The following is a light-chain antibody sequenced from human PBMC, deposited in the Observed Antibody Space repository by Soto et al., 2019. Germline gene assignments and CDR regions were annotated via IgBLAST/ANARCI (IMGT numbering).Light chain of an antibody. J-gene: IGKJ1*01. Sequence: DIQMTQSQSSLSASVEDRVIITCRASQSISNHLNWYQQKPGKAPKLLIFAASSLQSGVPSRFSGSGSGTEFTLTITSLQPEDFATYYCQQYNNYPRTFGKGTKVDIK. CDR3: QQYNNYPRT. CDR1: QSISNH. V-gene: IGKV1-17*01. CDR2: AAS.